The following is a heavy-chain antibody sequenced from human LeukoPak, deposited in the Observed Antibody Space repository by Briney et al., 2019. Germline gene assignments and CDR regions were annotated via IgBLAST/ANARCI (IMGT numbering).Heavy chain of an antibody. V-gene: IGHV4-39*01. CDR2: IYYSGST. J-gene: IGHJ4*02. CDR3: AGLASGDY. CDR1: GGSISSSSYY. Sequence: SEALSLTCTVSGGSISSSSYYWGWIRQPPGKGLEWIGSIYYSGSTYYNPSLKSRVTISVDTSKNQFSLKLSSVTAADTAVYYCAGLASGDYWGQGTLVTVSS.